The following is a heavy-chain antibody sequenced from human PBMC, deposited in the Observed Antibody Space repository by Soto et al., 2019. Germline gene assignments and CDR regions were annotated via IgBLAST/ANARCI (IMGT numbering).Heavy chain of an antibody. CDR1: GFTFSDYY. CDR3: ARDLVGSSWEKYYYGMDV. V-gene: IGHV3-11*05. CDR2: ISSSSSYT. J-gene: IGHJ6*02. Sequence: GGSLRLSCAASGFTFSDYYMSWIRQAPGKGLEWVSYISSSSSYTNYADSVKGRFTISRDNAKNSLYLQMNSLRAEDTAVYYCARDLVGSSWEKYYYGMDVWGQGTTVTVSS. D-gene: IGHD6-13*01.